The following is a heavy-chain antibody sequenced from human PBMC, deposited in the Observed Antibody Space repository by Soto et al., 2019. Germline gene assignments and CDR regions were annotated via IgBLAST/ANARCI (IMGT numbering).Heavy chain of an antibody. D-gene: IGHD4-17*01. J-gene: IGHJ4*02. CDR1: GFTFSSYS. CDR2: ISSSSSTI. V-gene: IGHV3-48*01. CDR3: ASLDYGDYYQSFDY. Sequence: GGSLRLSCAASGFTFSSYSMNWVRQAPGKGLEWVSYISSSSSTIYYADSVKGRFTISRDNAKNSLYLQMNSLRAEDTAVYYCASLDYGDYYQSFDYWGQGTLVTVSS.